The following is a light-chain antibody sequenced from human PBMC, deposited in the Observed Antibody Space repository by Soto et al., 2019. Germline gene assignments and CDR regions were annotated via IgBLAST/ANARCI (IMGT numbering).Light chain of an antibody. CDR2: EVS. Sequence: QSALTQPASVSGSPGQSITISCTGTSSDVGGYNYVSWYQQHPGKAPKLMIYEVSNRPSGVSNRFSGSKSGNTASLTISGLQAEDEADYYCSSYTSSNIRWVFGGGTKLTV. CDR1: SSDVGGYNY. V-gene: IGLV2-14*01. J-gene: IGLJ3*02. CDR3: SSYTSSNIRWV.